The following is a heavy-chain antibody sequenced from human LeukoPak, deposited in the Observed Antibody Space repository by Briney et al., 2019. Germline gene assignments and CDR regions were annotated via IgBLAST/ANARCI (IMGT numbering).Heavy chain of an antibody. D-gene: IGHD6-19*01. CDR3: ARDVSSGWSF. J-gene: IGHJ3*01. CDR1: GGTFSSYA. V-gene: IGHV1-69*04. CDR2: IIPILGIA. Sequence: GSSVKVSCKASGGTFSSYAISWVRQAPGQGLEWMGRIIPILGIANYAQKFQGRVTITADKSTGTAYMELSSLRSEDTAVYYCARDVSSGWSFWGQGTMVTVSS.